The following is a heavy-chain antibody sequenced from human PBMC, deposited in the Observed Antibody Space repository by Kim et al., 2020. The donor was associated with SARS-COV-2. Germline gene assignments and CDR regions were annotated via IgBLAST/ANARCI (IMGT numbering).Heavy chain of an antibody. V-gene: IGHV1-2*02. J-gene: IGHJ3*02. CDR2: INPNSGGT. Sequence: ASVKVSCKASGYTFTGYYMHWVRQAPGQGLEWMGWINPNSGGTNYAQKFQGRVTMNRDTSISTAYMELSRLRSDDTAVYYCSRDLGRTGTPVQLLDAFDIWGQGTMVTVSS. D-gene: IGHD1-7*01. CDR3: SRDLGRTGTPVQLLDAFDI. CDR1: GYTFTGYY.